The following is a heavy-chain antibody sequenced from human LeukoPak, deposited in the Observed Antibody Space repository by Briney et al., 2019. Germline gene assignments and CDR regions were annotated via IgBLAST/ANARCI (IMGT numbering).Heavy chain of an antibody. V-gene: IGHV4-30-4*08. CDR2: IYYSGIA. J-gene: IGHJ5*02. Sequence: PSETLSLTCTVSGDSIASGDYYWSWIRQPPGKGLEWIGYIYYSGIAYCHPSLKSRVSISVDTSKNQFSLNLNSVTAADTAVYYCARAVQASLQPRFDPWGQGTLVTVSS. CDR3: ARAVQASLQPRFDP. CDR1: GDSIASGDYY. D-gene: IGHD1-1*01.